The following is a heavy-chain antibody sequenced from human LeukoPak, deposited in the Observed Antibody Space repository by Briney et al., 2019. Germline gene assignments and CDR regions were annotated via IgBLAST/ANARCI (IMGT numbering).Heavy chain of an antibody. J-gene: IGHJ4*02. CDR3: TTHGGDYPTY. CDR1: GLTFNDAW. V-gene: IGHV3-15*01. CDR2: IKSKTDGGTT. D-gene: IGHD4-17*01. Sequence: GGSLRLSCAASGLTFNDAWMTWVRQAPGKGLEWVGRIKSKTDGGTTDYAAPVKARFTISRDDSKNTLFLQTNSLKTEDTAVYFCTTHGGDYPTYWGQGTLVTVSS.